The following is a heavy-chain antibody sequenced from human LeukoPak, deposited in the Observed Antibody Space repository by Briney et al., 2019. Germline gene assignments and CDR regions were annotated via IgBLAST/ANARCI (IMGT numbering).Heavy chain of an antibody. J-gene: IGHJ3*02. CDR1: GFTFDDYA. CDR3: AKGYSSSWYDAFDI. V-gene: IGHV3-9*01. CDR2: ISWNSGSI. Sequence: PGGSLGLSCAASGFTFDDYAMHWVRQAPGKGLEWVSGISWNSGSIGYADSVKGRITISRDNAKKSLYLQMNSLRAEDTALYYCAKGYSSSWYDAFDIWGQGTVVTVSS. D-gene: IGHD6-13*01.